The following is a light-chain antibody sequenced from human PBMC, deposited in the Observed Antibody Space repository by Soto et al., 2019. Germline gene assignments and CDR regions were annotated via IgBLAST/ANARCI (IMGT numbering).Light chain of an antibody. CDR1: SSNIGNNA. Sequence: QSVLTQPPSVSEAPRQRVTISCSGSSSNIGNNAVNWYQQLPGKAPKLLIYYDDLLPSGVSDRFSGSKSGTSASLAISGLQSEDEADYYCAAWDDSLNGRMFGGGTKVTVL. V-gene: IGLV1-36*01. CDR2: YDD. J-gene: IGLJ3*02. CDR3: AAWDDSLNGRM.